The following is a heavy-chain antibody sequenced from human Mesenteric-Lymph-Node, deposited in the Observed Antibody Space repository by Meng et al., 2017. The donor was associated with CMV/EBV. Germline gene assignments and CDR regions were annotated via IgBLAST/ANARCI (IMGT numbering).Heavy chain of an antibody. D-gene: IGHD3-10*01. Sequence: GSLRLSCKGSGYSFTSYWIGWVRQMPGKGLEWMWIIYPGDSDTSYSPSFQGQVTISADKSISTAYLQWSSLKASDTAMYYCARHLGGSHAFDIWGQGTMVTVSS. CDR3: ARHLGGSHAFDI. V-gene: IGHV5-51*01. CDR1: GYSFTSYW. CDR2: IYPGDSDT. J-gene: IGHJ3*02.